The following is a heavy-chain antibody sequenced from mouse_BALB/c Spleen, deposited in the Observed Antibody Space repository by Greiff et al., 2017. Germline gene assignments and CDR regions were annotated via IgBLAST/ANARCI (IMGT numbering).Heavy chain of an antibody. D-gene: IGHD1-1*01. V-gene: IGHV1-5*01. Sequence: DVQLQESGTVLARPGASVKMSCKASGYTFTSYWMHWVKQRPGQGLEWIGAIYPGNSDTSYNQKFKGKAKLTAVTSTSTAYMELSSLTNEDSAVYYCTEAYGSSSWFAYWGQGTLVTVSA. J-gene: IGHJ3*01. CDR2: IYPGNSDT. CDR3: TEAYGSSSWFAY. CDR1: GYTFTSYW.